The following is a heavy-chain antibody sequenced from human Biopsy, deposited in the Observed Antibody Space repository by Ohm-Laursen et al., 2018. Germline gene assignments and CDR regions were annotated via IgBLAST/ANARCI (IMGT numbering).Heavy chain of an antibody. Sequence: SLRLSCAASGFNFNDYGMSWVRQAPGKGLEWVSVLSGSGGTTYYADSVKGRFTISRDNSKNTLYLQMNSLTAEDTAVYYRAKTFHGSSFLYDYWGQGTLVTVSS. CDR1: GFNFNDYG. CDR2: LSGSGGTT. V-gene: IGHV3-23*01. CDR3: AKTFHGSSFLYDY. J-gene: IGHJ4*02. D-gene: IGHD2-15*01.